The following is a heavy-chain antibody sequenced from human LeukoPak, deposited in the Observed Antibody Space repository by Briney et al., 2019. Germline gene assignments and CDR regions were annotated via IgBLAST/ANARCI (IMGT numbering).Heavy chain of an antibody. CDR1: GLTFNNYN. D-gene: IGHD2-15*01. J-gene: IGHJ4*03. Sequence: PGGSLRLSCVASGLTFNNYNMNWVRQAPGKGLEWVSLISSDGSYIYYADSVRGRFTISGDNAKNSLYLQMNSLRAEDTAVYFCASPHYCSGSSCCFGYWGQGTLVTVSS. CDR3: ASPHYCSGSSCCFGY. CDR2: ISSDGSYI. V-gene: IGHV3-21*01.